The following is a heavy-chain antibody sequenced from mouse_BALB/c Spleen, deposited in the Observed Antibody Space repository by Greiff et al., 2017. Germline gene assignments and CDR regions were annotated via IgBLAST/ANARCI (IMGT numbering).Heavy chain of an antibody. CDR1: GYTFTSYW. V-gene: IGHV1-69*02. Sequence: VQLQQPGAELVKPGASVKLSCKASGYTFTSYWMHWVKQRPGQGLEWIGEIDPSDSYTNYNQKFKGKATLTVDKSSSTAYMQLSSLTSEDSAVYYCARCSYYYGSSPLAMDYWGQGTSVTVSS. CDR2: IDPSDSYT. D-gene: IGHD1-1*01. CDR3: ARCSYYYGSSPLAMDY. J-gene: IGHJ4*01.